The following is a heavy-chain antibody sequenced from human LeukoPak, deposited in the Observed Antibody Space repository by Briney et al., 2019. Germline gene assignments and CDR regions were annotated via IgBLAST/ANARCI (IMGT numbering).Heavy chain of an antibody. D-gene: IGHD3-22*01. V-gene: IGHV3-74*01. Sequence: RTGGSLRLSCAASGFTFSGYWMHWVRQVPGKGLVWVSRINSVGSSTNYADSVKGRFTISRDNAKSTLYLKMNSLRAEDTAVYYCARGRDSSAYPYFDYWGQGTLVTVSS. CDR2: INSVGSST. CDR3: ARGRDSSAYPYFDY. J-gene: IGHJ4*02. CDR1: GFTFSGYW.